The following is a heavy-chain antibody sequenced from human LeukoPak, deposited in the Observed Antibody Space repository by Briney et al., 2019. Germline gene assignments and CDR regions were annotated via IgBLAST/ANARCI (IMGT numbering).Heavy chain of an antibody. J-gene: IGHJ3*02. CDR1: GGSISSYY. V-gene: IGHV4-59*01. CDR3: ANTGIVGAADAFDI. D-gene: IGHD1-26*01. CDR2: IYYSGST. Sequence: PSETLSLTCTVSGGSISSYYWSWIRQPPGKGLEWIGYIYYSGSTNYNPSLKSRVTISVDTSKNQFSLKLSSVTAADTAVYYCANTGIVGAADAFDIWGQGTMVTVSS.